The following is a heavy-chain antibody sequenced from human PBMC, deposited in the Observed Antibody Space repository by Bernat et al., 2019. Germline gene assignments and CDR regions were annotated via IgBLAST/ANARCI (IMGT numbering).Heavy chain of an antibody. D-gene: IGHD3-3*01. J-gene: IGHJ3*01. V-gene: IGHV3-33*01. CDR1: GFTFSSYG. CDR2: IWYDGSNK. CDR3: ARDFKMFGVGGAFDF. Sequence: QVQLVESGGGVVQPGRSLRLSCAASGFTFSSYGMHWVRQAPGKGLEWVAVIWYDGSNKYYADSVKGRFTISRDNSKNTLDLQMNSLRAEDTAVYYCARDFKMFGVGGAFDFWGQGTMVTVSS.